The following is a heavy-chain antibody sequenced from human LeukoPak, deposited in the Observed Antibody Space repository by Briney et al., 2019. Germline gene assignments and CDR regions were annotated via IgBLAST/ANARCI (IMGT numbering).Heavy chain of an antibody. CDR2: ISSSSSYI. V-gene: IGHV3-21*01. D-gene: IGHD3-22*01. Sequence: GGSLRLSCAASGFTFSSYSMNWVRQAPGKGLEWVSSISSSSSYIYYADSVKGRFTISRDNAKNSLYLQMNSLRAEDTAVYYCASQLQYYYDSSGYIYGDYWGQGTLVTVSS. CDR3: ASQLQYYYDSSGYIYGDY. CDR1: GFTFSSYS. J-gene: IGHJ4*02.